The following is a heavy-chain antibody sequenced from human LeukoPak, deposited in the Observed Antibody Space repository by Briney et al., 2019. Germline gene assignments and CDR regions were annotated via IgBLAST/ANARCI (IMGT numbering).Heavy chain of an antibody. V-gene: IGHV1-24*01. CDR1: GYTLTELS. CDR3: ATDAEVGATNFDY. J-gene: IGHJ4*02. D-gene: IGHD1-26*01. CDR2: FDPEDGET. Sequence: ASVKVSCKASGYTLTELSMHWVRQAPGKGLEWMGGFDPEDGETIYAQKFQGRVTMTEDTSTDTAYMELSSLRSEDTAVYYCATDAEVGATNFDYWGQGTLVTVSS.